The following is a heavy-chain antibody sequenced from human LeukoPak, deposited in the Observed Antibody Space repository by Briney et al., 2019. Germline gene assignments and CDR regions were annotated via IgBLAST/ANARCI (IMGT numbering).Heavy chain of an antibody. CDR2: IYYSGST. D-gene: IGHD6-19*01. CDR1: GGSLNSHY. J-gene: IGHJ4*02. V-gene: IGHV4-59*08. Sequence: SETLSPTCTFSGGSLNSHYWSWIRQPPGKGLEWIGDIYYSGSTNYNPSLKSRVTISVDTSKNHLSLKLSSVLAADTAIYYCVRRDNTGWNYFDYWGQGILVTVSS. CDR3: VRRDNTGWNYFDY.